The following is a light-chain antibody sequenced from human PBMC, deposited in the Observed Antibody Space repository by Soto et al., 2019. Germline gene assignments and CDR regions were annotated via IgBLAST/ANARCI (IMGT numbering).Light chain of an antibody. CDR1: QSVGSW. J-gene: IGKJ2*01. CDR3: QQYDTSPYT. Sequence: DIQMTQSPSTLSASVGDRVTIACRASQSVGSWLAWYQQKPGKAPKLLIYKASSLESGVPSRFSGSESGTEFTLTISSLQPDDFATYYCQQYDTSPYTFGQGTNLEIK. CDR2: KAS. V-gene: IGKV1-5*03.